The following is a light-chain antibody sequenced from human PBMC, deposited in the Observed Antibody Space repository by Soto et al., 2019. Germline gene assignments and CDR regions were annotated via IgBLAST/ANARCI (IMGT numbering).Light chain of an antibody. J-gene: IGKJ5*01. V-gene: IGKV3-15*01. CDR2: GAS. CDR1: DVVGSN. Sequence: EIVMTQSPATLSVSPGERATLSCRASDVVGSNLAWYQQKPGQAPRLLIYGASTRATGIPGRFSGSGFGTEFTLTISGLQPEDFAVYYCQQRSNWPPITFGQGTRLEN. CDR3: QQRSNWPPIT.